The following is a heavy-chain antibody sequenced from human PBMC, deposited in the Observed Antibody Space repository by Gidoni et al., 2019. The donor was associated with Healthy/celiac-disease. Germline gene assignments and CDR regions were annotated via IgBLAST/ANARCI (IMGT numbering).Heavy chain of an antibody. V-gene: IGHV4-61*01. D-gene: IGHD2-8*01. Sequence: QVQLQESGPGLVKPSETLSLTCTVSGGSVSSGSYYWSWIRQPPGKGLEWIGYIYYSGSTNYNPSLKSRVTISVDTSKNQFSLKLSSVTAADTAVYYCARDLMARYCTNGVCQSPRGNWFDPWGQGTLVTVSS. CDR1: GGSVSSGSYY. CDR3: ARDLMARYCTNGVCQSPRGNWFDP. J-gene: IGHJ5*02. CDR2: IYYSGST.